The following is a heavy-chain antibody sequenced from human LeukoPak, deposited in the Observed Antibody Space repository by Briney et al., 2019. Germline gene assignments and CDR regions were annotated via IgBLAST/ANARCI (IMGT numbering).Heavy chain of an antibody. J-gene: IGHJ5*02. CDR1: GLHSSNTW. V-gene: IGHV3-15*01. Sequence: GRTPSPSPAASGLHSSNTWLSWDRQAPGKGPEWVGRIKSKTDGGTTDYAAPVKSRYTISRDESNNTLYLQMNSLKTENTAVYYCTTHSPGTWGQGTLVTVSS. D-gene: IGHD1-26*01. CDR3: TTHSPGT. CDR2: IKSKTDGGTT.